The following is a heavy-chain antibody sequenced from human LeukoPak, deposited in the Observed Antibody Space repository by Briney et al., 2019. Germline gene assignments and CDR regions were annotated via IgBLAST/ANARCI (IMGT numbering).Heavy chain of an antibody. J-gene: IGHJ6*02. CDR3: ATGRYSSGWYEHYYGMDV. CDR1: GYTLTELS. CDR2: FDPEDGET. Sequence: GASVKVSCKVSGYTLTELSMHWVRQAPGKGLEWMGGFDPEDGETIYAQKFQGRVTMTEDTSTDTAYMELSSLRSEDTAVYYCATGRYSSGWYEHYYGMDVWGQGTTVTVSS. D-gene: IGHD6-19*01. V-gene: IGHV1-24*01.